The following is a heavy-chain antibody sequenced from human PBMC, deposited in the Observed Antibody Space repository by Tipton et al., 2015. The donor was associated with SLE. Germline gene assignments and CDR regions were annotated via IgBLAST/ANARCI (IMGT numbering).Heavy chain of an antibody. Sequence: SLRLSCAASGFSFSSYDMLWVRQAPGKGLEWVSVIYSGGSTSYADSVKGRFTISRDNSRNTLYLQMNSLRAEDTAVDYCARDRGSGWFDFDYWGQGTLVTVSS. D-gene: IGHD6-19*01. V-gene: IGHV3-53*05. CDR3: ARDRGSGWFDFDY. J-gene: IGHJ4*02. CDR1: GFSFSSYD. CDR2: IYSGGST.